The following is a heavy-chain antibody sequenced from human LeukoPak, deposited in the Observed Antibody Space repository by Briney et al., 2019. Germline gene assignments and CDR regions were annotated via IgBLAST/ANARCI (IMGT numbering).Heavy chain of an antibody. CDR2: ISSSSDYI. CDR3: ASRATAHYYFDY. Sequence: PGGSLRLSCVASEFTFSSYSMNWVRQAPGKGLEWVSSISSSSDYIYYADSVKGRLTISRDNAENSLYLQMNSLRAEDTAVYYCASRATAHYYFDYWGQGTLVTVSS. D-gene: IGHD1-1*01. CDR1: EFTFSSYS. V-gene: IGHV3-21*01. J-gene: IGHJ4*02.